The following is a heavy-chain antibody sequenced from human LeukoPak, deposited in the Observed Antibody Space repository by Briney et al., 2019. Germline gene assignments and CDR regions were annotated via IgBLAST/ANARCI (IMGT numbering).Heavy chain of an antibody. CDR1: GYKFTDDY. J-gene: IGHJ4*02. CDR2: INPDSGFT. D-gene: IGHD3-22*01. CDR3: ARLGMYNYDSSGYYLGGYFDY. Sequence: ASVKVSCKASGYKFTDDYMHWVRQAPGQGLEFMGWINPDSGFTNYAQKFKGRVTMTRDTSISTAYLEVRSLRSDDTAVYYCARLGMYNYDSSGYYLGGYFDYWGQGTLVTVSS. V-gene: IGHV1-2*02.